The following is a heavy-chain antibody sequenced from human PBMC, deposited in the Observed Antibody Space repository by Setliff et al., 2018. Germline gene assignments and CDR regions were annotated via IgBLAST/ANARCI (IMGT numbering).Heavy chain of an antibody. CDR3: ARAPRYFDPTGSYFDY. CDR1: GGSFSGYY. CDR2: INHSGST. Sequence: SETLSLTCAVYGGSFSGYYWSWIRQPPGKGLEWIGEINHSGSTNYNPSLKSRVTISVDTSKNQFSLKLSSVTAADTAVYYCARAPRYFDPTGSYFDYWGQGTLVTVSS. V-gene: IGHV4-34*01. J-gene: IGHJ4*02. D-gene: IGHD3-9*01.